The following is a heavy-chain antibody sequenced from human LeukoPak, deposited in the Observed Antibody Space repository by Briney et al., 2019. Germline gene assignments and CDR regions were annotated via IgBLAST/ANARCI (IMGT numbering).Heavy chain of an antibody. Sequence: PSETLSLTCAVYGGSFSGYYWSWIRQPPGKGLEWIGEINHSGSTNYNPSLKSRVTISVDTSKNQFSLKLSSVTAADTAVYYCARRAVVVVPAARGSPYNWNFFDYWGQGTLVTVSS. CDR2: INHSGST. D-gene: IGHD2-2*01. J-gene: IGHJ4*02. CDR1: GGSFSGYY. V-gene: IGHV4-34*01. CDR3: ARRAVVVVPAARGSPYNWNFFDY.